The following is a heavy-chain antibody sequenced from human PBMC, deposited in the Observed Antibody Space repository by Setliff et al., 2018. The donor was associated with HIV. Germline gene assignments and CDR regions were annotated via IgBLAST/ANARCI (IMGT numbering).Heavy chain of an antibody. D-gene: IGHD1-7*01. J-gene: IGHJ5*02. CDR2: IHTNRGT. Sequence: NPSETLSLTCTVSGSSISGYYWSWIRQSPGKGLEWIGYIHTNRGTKTNLSLKTRATVSLDTSKNQFFLGLTSVTATDTAIYYCARHPREEPERNYKFDPWGQGTLVTVSS. CDR3: ARHPREEPERNYKFDP. CDR1: GSSISGYY. V-gene: IGHV4-4*09.